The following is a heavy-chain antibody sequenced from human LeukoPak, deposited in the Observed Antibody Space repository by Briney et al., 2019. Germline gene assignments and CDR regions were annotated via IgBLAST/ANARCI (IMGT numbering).Heavy chain of an antibody. D-gene: IGHD6-19*01. V-gene: IGHV1-69*01. CDR3: ARDRYSSGWSDRYNWFGP. Sequence: SVKVSCKASGGTFSSYAISWVRQAPGQGLEWMGGIIPIFGTANYAQKFQGRVTITADESTSTAYMELSSLRSEDTAVYYCARDRYSSGWSDRYNWFGPWGQGTLVTVSS. CDR2: IIPIFGTA. CDR1: GGTFSSYA. J-gene: IGHJ5*02.